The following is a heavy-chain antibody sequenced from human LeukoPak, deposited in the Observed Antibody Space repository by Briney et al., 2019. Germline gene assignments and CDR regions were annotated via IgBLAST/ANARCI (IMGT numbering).Heavy chain of an antibody. Sequence: SETLSLTCTVSGGSISSYYWSWIRQPPGRGLEWIGYIYYSGSTNYSPYLKSRVTISVDTSKNQFSLKLSSVTAADTAVHYCAREGADAFDIWGQGTMVTVSS. V-gene: IGHV4-59*01. CDR1: GGSISSYY. J-gene: IGHJ3*02. CDR2: IYYSGST. D-gene: IGHD1-26*01. CDR3: AREGADAFDI.